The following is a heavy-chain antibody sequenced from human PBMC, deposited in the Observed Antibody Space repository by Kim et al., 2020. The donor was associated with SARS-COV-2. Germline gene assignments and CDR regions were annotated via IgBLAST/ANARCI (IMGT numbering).Heavy chain of an antibody. CDR1: GFTFSSYG. D-gene: IGHD1-1*01. CDR3: ARDRRWGTGTPQPYYYYGMDV. CDR2: IWYDGSNK. Sequence: GGSLRLSCAASGFTFSSYGMHWVRQAPGKGLEWVAVIWYDGSNKYYADSVKGRFTISRDNSKNTLYLQMNSLRAEDTAVYYCARDRRWGTGTPQPYYYYGMDVWGQGTPVTVSS. V-gene: IGHV3-33*01. J-gene: IGHJ6*02.